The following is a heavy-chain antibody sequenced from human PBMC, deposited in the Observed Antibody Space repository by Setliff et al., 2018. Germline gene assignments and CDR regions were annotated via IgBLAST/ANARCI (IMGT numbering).Heavy chain of an antibody. Sequence: PSETLSLTCNVSGASIRNFYWTWIRQPPGKGLEWIGYVHFTGSTNYNPSLKSRVTMSVDVSKSQFSLRLSSVTAADTAVYYCARTGTYRYFDYWGQGALVTVSS. CDR2: VHFTGST. V-gene: IGHV4-59*01. J-gene: IGHJ4*02. D-gene: IGHD1-1*01. CDR1: GASIRNFY. CDR3: ARTGTYRYFDY.